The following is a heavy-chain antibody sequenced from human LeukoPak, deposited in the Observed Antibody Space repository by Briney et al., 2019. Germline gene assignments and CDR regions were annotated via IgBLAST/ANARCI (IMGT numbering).Heavy chain of an antibody. J-gene: IGHJ6*03. V-gene: IGHV1-8*01. CDR1: GYTFTSYD. D-gene: IGHD2-15*01. Sequence: ASVKVSCKASGYTFTSYDINWVRQATGQGLEWMGWMNSNSGNTGYAQKFQGRVTMTRNTSISTAYMELSSLRSEDTAVYYCARYCSGGSWVGYYYYYMDVWGKGTTVTVSS. CDR2: MNSNSGNT. CDR3: ARYCSGGSWVGYYYYYMDV.